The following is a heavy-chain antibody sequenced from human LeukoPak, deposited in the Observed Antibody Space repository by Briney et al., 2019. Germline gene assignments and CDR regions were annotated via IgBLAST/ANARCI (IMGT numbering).Heavy chain of an antibody. CDR2: IYSSGST. CDR3: ARRVRGVNIRNWFDP. Sequence: SETLSLTCNVSGGSIRGYYWSWIRQPPGKGLEWIGYIYSSGSTNYNPSLKSRVTMSVDTSKNQFSLKLSSVTAADTAVYYCARRVRGVNIRNWFDPWGQGTLVTVSS. V-gene: IGHV4-59*12. D-gene: IGHD3-10*01. J-gene: IGHJ5*02. CDR1: GGSIRGYY.